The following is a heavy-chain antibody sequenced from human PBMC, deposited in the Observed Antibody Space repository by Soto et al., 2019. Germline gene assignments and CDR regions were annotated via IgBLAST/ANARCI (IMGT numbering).Heavy chain of an antibody. V-gene: IGHV1-8*01. CDR1: GYTFTSYD. CDR3: AGERKFDFWRKGLDV. D-gene: IGHD3-3*01. CDR2: RDPNSGST. J-gene: IGHJ6*02. Sequence: QAQLVQSGAEVKKPGASVKVSCKASGYTFTSYDINWVRQAPGQGLEWLGWRDPNSGSTGYAQNFQGRVTMTRNISINTAHMELSSLRSEDTAVYYCAGERKFDFWRKGLDVWGQGTTVTVSS.